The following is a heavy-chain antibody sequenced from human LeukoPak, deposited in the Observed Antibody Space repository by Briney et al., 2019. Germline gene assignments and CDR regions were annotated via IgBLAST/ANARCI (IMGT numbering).Heavy chain of an antibody. V-gene: IGHV4-30-2*01. CDR1: GGSISSGGYS. J-gene: IGHJ3*02. Sequence: SETLSLTCAVSGGSISSGGYSWSWIRQPPGKGLEWIGYIYHSGSTYYNPSLKSRVTISVDRSKNQFSLKLSSVTAADTAVYYCARGGTGWLQLRAFDIWGQGTMVTVSS. CDR2: IYHSGST. CDR3: ARGGTGWLQLRAFDI. D-gene: IGHD5-24*01.